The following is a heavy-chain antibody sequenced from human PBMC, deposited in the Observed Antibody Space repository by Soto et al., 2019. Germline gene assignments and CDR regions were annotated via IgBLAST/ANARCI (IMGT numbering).Heavy chain of an antibody. CDR3: ARTFITMVRGGNFDY. CDR2: ISSSSYI. Sequence: GGSLRLSCAASGFTFSSYSMNWVRQAPGKGLEWVSSISSSSYIYYADSVKGRFTISRDNAKNSLYLQMNSLRAEDTAVYYCARTFITMVRGGNFDYWGQGTLVTVSS. V-gene: IGHV3-21*01. D-gene: IGHD3-10*01. CDR1: GFTFSSYS. J-gene: IGHJ4*02.